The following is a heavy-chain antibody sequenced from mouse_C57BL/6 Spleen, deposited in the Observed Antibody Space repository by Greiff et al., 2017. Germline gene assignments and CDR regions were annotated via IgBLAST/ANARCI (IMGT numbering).Heavy chain of an antibody. D-gene: IGHD2-5*01. J-gene: IGHJ3*01. CDR1: GYAFSSSW. CDR2: IYPGDGDT. CDR3: ASSYSIYFFAY. V-gene: IGHV1-82*01. Sequence: VQLQQSGPELVKPGASVKISCKASGYAFSSSWMNWVKQRPGQGLEWIGRIYPGDGDTNYNGKFKGKATLTADKSSSTAYMQLSSLTSEDSAVYFCASSYSIYFFAYWGQGTLGTVSA.